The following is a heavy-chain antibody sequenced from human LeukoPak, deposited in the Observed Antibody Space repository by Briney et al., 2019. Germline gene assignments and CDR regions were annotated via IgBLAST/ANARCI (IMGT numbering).Heavy chain of an antibody. V-gene: IGHV4-30-2*01. Sequence: SETLSLTCTVSGGSISSGGYYWSWIRQPPGKGLEWIGYIYHSGSTYYNPSLKSRVTISVDRSKNQFSLKLSSVTAADTAVYYCASKAANYDILTGPKGYYGMDVWGQGTTVTVSS. D-gene: IGHD3-9*01. J-gene: IGHJ6*02. CDR3: ASKAANYDILTGPKGYYGMDV. CDR2: IYHSGST. CDR1: GGSISSGGYY.